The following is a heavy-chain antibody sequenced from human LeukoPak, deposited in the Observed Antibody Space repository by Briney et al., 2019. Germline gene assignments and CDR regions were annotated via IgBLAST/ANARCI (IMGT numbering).Heavy chain of an antibody. CDR1: GFIFSTYW. CDR3: ARSPEGITGTTFQH. J-gene: IGHJ1*01. V-gene: IGHV3-74*01. CDR2: INTDGSST. Sequence: GGSLRLSCAASGFIFSTYWMHWVRHAPGKGLVWVSRINTDGSSTSYADSVKGRFTISRDNAKNTLYLQMNSLRAEDTAVYYCARSPEGITGTTFQHWGQGTLVTVSS. D-gene: IGHD1-7*01.